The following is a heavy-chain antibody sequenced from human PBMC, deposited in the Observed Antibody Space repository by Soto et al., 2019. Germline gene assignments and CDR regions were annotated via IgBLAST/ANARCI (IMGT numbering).Heavy chain of an antibody. CDR2: ISAYNGNT. V-gene: IGHV1-18*01. CDR3: ARDPVIPSGAQAYNWFDP. Sequence: ASVKVSCKASGYTFTSYGISWVRQAPGQGLEWMGWISAYNGNTNYAQKLQGRVTMTTDTSTSTAYMELRSLRSDDTAVYYCARDPVIPSGAQAYNWFDPWGQGTLVTVSS. J-gene: IGHJ5*02. D-gene: IGHD3-16*02. CDR1: GYTFTSYG.